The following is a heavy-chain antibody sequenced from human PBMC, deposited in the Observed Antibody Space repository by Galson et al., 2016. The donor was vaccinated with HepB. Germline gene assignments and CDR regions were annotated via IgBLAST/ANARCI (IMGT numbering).Heavy chain of an antibody. CDR2: VSYSGST. CDR1: GGSISSTSYY. V-gene: IGHV4-39*01. Sequence: LSLTCTVSGGSISSTSYYWDWIRQPPGKGLEWIGSVSYSGSTYYNPSLKSRVTISVDTSKNQFSLRLSSVTAADTAVYYCARQAPYHCYYGMDVWGQGTTVTVSS. D-gene: IGHD3-16*01. CDR3: ARQAPYHCYYGMDV. J-gene: IGHJ6*02.